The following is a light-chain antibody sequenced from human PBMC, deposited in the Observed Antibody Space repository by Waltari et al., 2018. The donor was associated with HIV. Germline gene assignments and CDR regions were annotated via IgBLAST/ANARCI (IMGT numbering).Light chain of an antibody. CDR2: DVT. J-gene: IGLJ1*01. V-gene: IGLV2-11*01. CDR1: SSDVGGYNY. CDR3: CSYAGSNTLYV. Sequence: QSALTQPRSVSGSPGPSVTISCTGTSSDVGGYNYVSWYQQHPDRAPQLMIYDVTKRPSGVPDRFAGSKSGNTASLTISGLQAEDEADYYCCSYAGSNTLYVFGTGTKVTVL.